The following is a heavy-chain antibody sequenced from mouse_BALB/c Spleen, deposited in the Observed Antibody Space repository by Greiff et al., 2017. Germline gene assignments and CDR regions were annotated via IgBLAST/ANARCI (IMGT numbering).Heavy chain of an antibody. V-gene: IGHV1-54*01. Sequence: QVQLKQSGAELVRPGTSVKVSCKASGYAFTNYLIEWVKQRPGQGLEWIGVINPGSGGTNYNEKFKGKATLTADKSSSTAYMQLSSLTSDDSAVYFCARRGYGGFDYWGQGTTLTVSS. CDR1: GYAFTNYL. D-gene: IGHD1-1*01. CDR3: ARRGYGGFDY. J-gene: IGHJ2*01. CDR2: INPGSGGT.